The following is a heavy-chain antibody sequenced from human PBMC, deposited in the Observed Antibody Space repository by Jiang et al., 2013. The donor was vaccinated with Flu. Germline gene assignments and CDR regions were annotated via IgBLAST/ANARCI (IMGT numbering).Heavy chain of an antibody. Sequence: ETLSLTCTVSGGSISSSSYYWGWIRQPPGKGLEWIGSIYYSGSTYYNPSLKSRVTISVDTSKNQFSLKLSSVTAADTAVYYCASLKEYYYGSGSPRWFDPWGQGTLVTVSS. D-gene: IGHD3-10*01. CDR2: IYYSGST. J-gene: IGHJ5*02. CDR1: GGSISSSSYY. V-gene: IGHV4-39*01. CDR3: ASLKEYYYGSGSPRWFDP.